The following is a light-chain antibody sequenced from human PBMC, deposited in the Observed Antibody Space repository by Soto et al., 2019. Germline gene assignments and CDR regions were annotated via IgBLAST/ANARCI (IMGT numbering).Light chain of an antibody. CDR2: RNN. CDR1: TCTIGINY. J-gene: IGLJ1*01. V-gene: IGLV1-47*01. Sequence: QAVLTQPPSPSGTPGQGVNISFSGITCTIGINYVYWYQPLPGTDPKLLIYRNNQRPSGVPDRFSGSKSGTSASLAISGLRSDDEADYFCATWDASLTGFYACGTGTKV. CDR3: ATWDASLTGFYA.